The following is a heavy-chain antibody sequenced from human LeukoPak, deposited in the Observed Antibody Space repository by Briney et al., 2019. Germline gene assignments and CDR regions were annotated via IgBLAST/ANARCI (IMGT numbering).Heavy chain of an antibody. D-gene: IGHD5-12*01. V-gene: IGHV3-23*01. CDR3: SKDRAGYSGARGFDY. CDR2: ISDSGDIT. Sequence: PGGSLRLSCAASGFTFSSYAMSWVRQAPGKGLEWVSRISDSGDITYYADSVKGRFTISRDKSKNTLYLQMNSLRAEDTAVYYCSKDRAGYSGARGFDYWGQGTLVTVSS. J-gene: IGHJ4*02. CDR1: GFTFSSYA.